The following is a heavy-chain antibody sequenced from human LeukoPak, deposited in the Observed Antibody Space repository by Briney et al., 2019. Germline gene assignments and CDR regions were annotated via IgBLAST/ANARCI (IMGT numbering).Heavy chain of an antibody. CDR2: ISSSGGNT. Sequence: GGSLRLSCAASGFTFSSYSMSWVRQAPGKGLEWVSAISSSGGNTYYADSVKGRFTISRDNSKNTLYLQMNSLRVEDTAIYYCVKDRPTWPIDYWGLGTQVTVSS. D-gene: IGHD5-12*01. CDR3: VKDRPTWPIDY. J-gene: IGHJ4*02. V-gene: IGHV3-23*01. CDR1: GFTFSSYS.